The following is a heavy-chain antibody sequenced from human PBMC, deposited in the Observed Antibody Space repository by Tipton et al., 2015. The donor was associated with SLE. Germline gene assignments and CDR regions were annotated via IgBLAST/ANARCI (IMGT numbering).Heavy chain of an antibody. CDR2: ISGGGGST. CDR3: AKDRYCGGGTCFASYFDL. CDR1: GFTFDDYG. J-gene: IGHJ4*02. V-gene: IGHV3-23*01. Sequence: GSLRLSCAASGFTFDDYGMNWVRQAPGKGLEWVSLISGGGGSTHYADSVRGRFTISRDNSKNTLSLQLNTLRADDTAIYYCAKDRYCGGGTCFASYFDLWGQGTPVTVSS. D-gene: IGHD2-21*01.